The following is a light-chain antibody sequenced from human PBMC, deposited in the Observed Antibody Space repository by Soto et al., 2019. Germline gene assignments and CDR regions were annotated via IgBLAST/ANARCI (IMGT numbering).Light chain of an antibody. J-gene: IGKJ2*01. CDR2: DAS. Sequence: EIVLTQSPATLSLSPGERATLSCRASQSVSSYLAWYQQKLGQAPRLLIYDASNRATGIPARFSGSGSGTDFTLTISSLEPEDFAVYYCQQRSSWPRTFGQGTKLEIK. CDR1: QSVSSY. V-gene: IGKV3-11*01. CDR3: QQRSSWPRT.